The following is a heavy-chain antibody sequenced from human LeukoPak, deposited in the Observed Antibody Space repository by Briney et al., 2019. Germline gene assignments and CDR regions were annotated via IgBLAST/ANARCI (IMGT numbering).Heavy chain of an antibody. CDR2: IKEDESEK. V-gene: IGHV3-7*03. CDR3: AAYRGAHHKTFDY. CDR1: GLTLSSSW. Sequence: GGSLRLSCAASGLTLSSSWMSWVRQAPGKGLQWVANIKEDESEKDYVDSVKGRFTISRDNAKNSLDLQMNSLRAEDTAVYYCAAYRGAHHKTFDYWGQGTLVTVSS. D-gene: IGHD1-26*01. J-gene: IGHJ4*02.